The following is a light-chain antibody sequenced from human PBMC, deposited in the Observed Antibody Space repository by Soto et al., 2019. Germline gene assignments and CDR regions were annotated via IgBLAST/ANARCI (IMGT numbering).Light chain of an antibody. CDR1: SSDVGHYNY. CDR3: SSFTTSSTFV. J-gene: IGLJ1*01. CDR2: DVS. V-gene: IGLV2-14*01. Sequence: QSVLAQPASVSGSPGQSITISCTGTSSDVGHYNYVSWFQQHPGKVPKLLIYDVSSWPSGIPDRFSGSKSGNTASLTISGPQAEDEADYYCSSFTTSSTFVFGTGTKVTVL.